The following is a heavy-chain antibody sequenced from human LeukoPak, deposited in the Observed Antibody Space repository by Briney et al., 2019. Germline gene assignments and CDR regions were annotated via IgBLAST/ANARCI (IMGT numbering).Heavy chain of an antibody. CDR2: IYYSGTT. V-gene: IGHV4-30-4*01. J-gene: IGHJ6*02. Sequence: SETLSLTCTVSGASISSGDYYWSWIRQPPGKGLEWIGYIYYSGTTNYNPSLKTRVTISVDTSKNQFSLKLSSVTAADTAVYYCARGDYYDSSGFYSGMDVWGQGTTVTVSS. CDR3: ARGDYYDSSGFYSGMDV. CDR1: GASISSGDYY. D-gene: IGHD3-22*01.